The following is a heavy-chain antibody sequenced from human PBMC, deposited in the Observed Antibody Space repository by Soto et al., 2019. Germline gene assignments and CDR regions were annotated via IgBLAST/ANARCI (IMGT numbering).Heavy chain of an antibody. D-gene: IGHD1-20*01. V-gene: IGHV1-69*08. J-gene: IGHJ6*03. CDR2: VIPMHGSE. Sequence: VQLVQSGAEIKKPGSSVRVSCKASGGSFNGYFITWVRQAPGQGLEWVGRVIPMHGSESHAGKFGDRITLTADTLTNTAFLDLRSLQSADTAVYYCATGITTSGYRRYMDVWGKGTKVTVSS. CDR3: ATGITTSGYRRYMDV. CDR1: GGSFNGYF.